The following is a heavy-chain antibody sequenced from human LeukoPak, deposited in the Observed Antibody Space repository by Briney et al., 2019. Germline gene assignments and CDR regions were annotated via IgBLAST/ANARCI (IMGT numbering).Heavy chain of an antibody. Sequence: PSETLSLTCTVSGGSISSSSYYWGWIRQPPGKGLEWIGSIYYSGSTYYNPSLKSRVTISVDTSKNQFSLKLSSVTAADTAVYYCARDWDYVWGSYRPDAFDIWGQGTMVTVSS. V-gene: IGHV4-39*02. J-gene: IGHJ3*02. CDR2: IYYSGST. CDR3: ARDWDYVWGSYRPDAFDI. CDR1: GGSISSSSYY. D-gene: IGHD3-16*02.